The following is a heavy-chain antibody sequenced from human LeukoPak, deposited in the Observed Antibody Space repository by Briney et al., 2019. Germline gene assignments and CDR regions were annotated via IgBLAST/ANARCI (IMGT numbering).Heavy chain of an antibody. CDR2: IYRGDGT. J-gene: IGHJ4*02. D-gene: IGHD4-11*01. CDR1: GFTVRTNY. Sequence: GGSLRLSCAASGFTVRTNYMSWVRQAPGKGLEWVAVIYRGDGTYYADSVKGRFTISRDNSKNTVDLQMNSLRAEDTAVYYCVKEAPGTTIYYWGQGTLVTVSS. V-gene: IGHV3-66*01. CDR3: VKEAPGTTIYY.